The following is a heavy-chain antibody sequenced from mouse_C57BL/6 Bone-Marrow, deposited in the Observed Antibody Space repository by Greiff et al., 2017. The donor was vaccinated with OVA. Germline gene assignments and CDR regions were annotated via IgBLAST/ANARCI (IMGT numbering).Heavy chain of an antibody. D-gene: IGHD2-5*01. CDR2: IDPEDGDT. J-gene: IGHJ2*01. CDR1: GFNIKDYY. CDR3: TRAYYSNYGYY. Sequence: EVKLMESGAELVRPGASVKLSCTASGFNIKDYYMHWVKQRPEQGLEWIGRIDPEDGDTEYAPKFQGKATMTADTSSNTAYLQLSSLTSEDTAVYYCTRAYYSNYGYYWGQGTTLTVSS. V-gene: IGHV14-1*01.